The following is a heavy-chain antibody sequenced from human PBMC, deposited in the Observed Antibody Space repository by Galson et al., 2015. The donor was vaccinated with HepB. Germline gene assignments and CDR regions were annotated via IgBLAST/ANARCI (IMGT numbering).Heavy chain of an antibody. CDR1: GGTFSSYA. Sequence: SVKVSCKASGGTFSSYAISWVRQAPGQGLEWMGRIIPILGIANYAQKFQGRVTITADKSTSTAYMELSSLRSEDTAVYYCARVGVVVAARFDYWGQGTLVTVSS. J-gene: IGHJ4*02. V-gene: IGHV1-69*04. CDR2: IIPILGIA. CDR3: ARVGVVVAARFDY. D-gene: IGHD2-15*01.